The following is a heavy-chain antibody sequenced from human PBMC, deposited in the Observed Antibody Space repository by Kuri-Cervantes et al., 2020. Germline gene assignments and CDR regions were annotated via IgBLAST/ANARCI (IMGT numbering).Heavy chain of an antibody. CDR3: ARDRAVYGNWYFDL. V-gene: IGHV3-33*01. CDR1: GFTFGDYA. Sequence: GESLKISCTASGFTFGDYAMSWFRQAPGKGLEWVAVIWYDGSNKYYADSVKGRFTISRDNSKNTLYLQMNSLRAEDTAVYYCARDRAVYGNWYFDLWGRGTLVTVSS. CDR2: IWYDGSNK. J-gene: IGHJ2*01. D-gene: IGHD2/OR15-2a*01.